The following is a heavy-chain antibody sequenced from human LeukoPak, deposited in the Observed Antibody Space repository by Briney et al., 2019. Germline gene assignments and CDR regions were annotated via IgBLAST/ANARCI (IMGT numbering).Heavy chain of an antibody. CDR3: AASPVVRGIYQSDS. CDR2: IYYSGST. D-gene: IGHD3-10*01. Sequence: PSETLSLTCTVSGGSVSSGAYYWSWIRQPPGKGLEWIGYIYYSGSTTYNPSLKTRVTLSVDTSKNQFSLRLSSVTGADTAVYFCAASPVVRGIYQSDSWGQGTLVTVSS. J-gene: IGHJ4*02. V-gene: IGHV4-61*08. CDR1: GGSVSSGAYY.